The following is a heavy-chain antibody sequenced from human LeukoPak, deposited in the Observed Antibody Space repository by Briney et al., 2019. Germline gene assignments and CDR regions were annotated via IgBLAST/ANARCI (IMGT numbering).Heavy chain of an antibody. V-gene: IGHV1-2*02. CDR3: ARGRGGATTGFDH. CDR2: INSNSGAR. D-gene: IGHD1-26*01. CDR1: AYTFSGYY. J-gene: IGHJ4*02. Sequence: ASVTVSFTCSAYTFSGYYMHWVRQAPGQGLESMGWINSNSGARNYAPKFQGSVTFSRDNSISTAYMELSSLRSDDTAIYYCARGRGGATTGFDHWGQGTLVTVSS.